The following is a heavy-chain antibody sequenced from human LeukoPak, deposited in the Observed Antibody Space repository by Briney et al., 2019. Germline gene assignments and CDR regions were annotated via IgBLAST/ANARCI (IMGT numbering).Heavy chain of an antibody. CDR1: GLSFSNYA. V-gene: IGHV3-23*01. CDR2: ISGSGGST. J-gene: IGHJ4*02. CDR3: AKSGHSGYDFGYYFDY. D-gene: IGHD5-12*01. Sequence: GGSLRLSCAASGLSFSNYAMSWVRQAPGKGLEWVSAISGSGGSTYYADSVKGRFTISRDNSKNTLYLQMNSLRAEDTAVYYCAKSGHSGYDFGYYFDYWGQGTLVTVSS.